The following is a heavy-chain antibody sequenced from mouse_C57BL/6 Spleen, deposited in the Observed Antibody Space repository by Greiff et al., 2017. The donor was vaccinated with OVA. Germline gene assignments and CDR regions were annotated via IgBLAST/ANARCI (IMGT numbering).Heavy chain of an antibody. V-gene: IGHV1-55*01. J-gene: IGHJ4*01. D-gene: IGHD2-4*01. CDR1: GYTFTSYW. CDR3: ARRYDYYYYAMDY. CDR2: IYPGSGST. Sequence: QVQLQQSGAELVKPGASVKMSCKASGYTFTSYWITWVKQRPGQGLEWIGDIYPGSGSTNYNEKFKSKATLTVDTSSSTAYMQLSSLTSEDSSVYYCARRYDYYYYAMDYWGQGTSVTVSS.